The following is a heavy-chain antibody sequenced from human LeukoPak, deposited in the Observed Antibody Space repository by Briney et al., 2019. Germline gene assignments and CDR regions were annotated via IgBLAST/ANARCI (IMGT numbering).Heavy chain of an antibody. Sequence: PSETLSLTCTVSGGPISSRSYYWNWIRQPAGKGLEWIGRFYTSGSTNYNPSLKSRVTISVDTSKNQFSLKLSSVTAADTAVYYCARTYCGGDCRGYYYHYYMDVWGKGTTVTISS. CDR3: ARTYCGGDCRGYYYHYYMDV. CDR2: FYTSGST. V-gene: IGHV4-61*02. J-gene: IGHJ6*03. CDR1: GGPISSRSYY. D-gene: IGHD2-21*02.